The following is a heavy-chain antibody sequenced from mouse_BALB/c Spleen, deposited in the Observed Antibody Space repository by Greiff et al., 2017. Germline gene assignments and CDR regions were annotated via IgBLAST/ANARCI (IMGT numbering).Heavy chain of an antibody. CDR3: ARGGAYYSIPYAMDY. D-gene: IGHD2-12*01. V-gene: IGHV5-12-2*01. CDR2: ISNGGGST. J-gene: IGHJ4*01. CDR1: GFTFSSYT. Sequence: EVQLKESGGGLVQPGGSLKLSCAASGFTFSSYTMSWVRQTPEKRLEWVAYISNGGGSTYYPDTVKGRFTISRDNAKNTLYLQMSSLKSEDTAMYYCARGGAYYSIPYAMDYWGQGTSVTVSS.